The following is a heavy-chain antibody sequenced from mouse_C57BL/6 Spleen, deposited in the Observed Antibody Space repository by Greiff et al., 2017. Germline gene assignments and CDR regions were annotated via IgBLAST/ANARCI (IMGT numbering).Heavy chain of an antibody. D-gene: IGHD2-12*01. CDR3: ARSSYEYYFDY. CDR1: GYTFTSFW. V-gene: IGHV1-69*01. J-gene: IGHJ2*01. CDR2: IDPSDSYT. Sequence: VQLQQPGAELVMPGASVKLSCKASGYTFTSFWMHWVKQRPGQGLEWIGEIDPSDSYTNYNQKFKGKSTLTVDKSSSTAYMQLSSLTSEDSAVYYCARSSYEYYFDYWGQGTTLTVSS.